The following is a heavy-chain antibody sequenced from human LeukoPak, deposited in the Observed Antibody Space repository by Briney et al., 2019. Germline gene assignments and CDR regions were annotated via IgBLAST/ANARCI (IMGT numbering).Heavy chain of an antibody. CDR2: IENSGSAI. CDR3: ARVRSSYYYDSSSYYHYDGFDI. Sequence: GGSLRLSCAASGFTLSDYYMSWIRQAPGKGLEWVPYIENSGSAIYKADSVKGRFTISRDNAKNSLSLQMNSLRAEDTAVYFCARVRSSYYYDSSSYYHYDGFDIWGQGTMVTVSS. CDR1: GFTLSDYY. V-gene: IGHV3-11*04. D-gene: IGHD3-22*01. J-gene: IGHJ3*02.